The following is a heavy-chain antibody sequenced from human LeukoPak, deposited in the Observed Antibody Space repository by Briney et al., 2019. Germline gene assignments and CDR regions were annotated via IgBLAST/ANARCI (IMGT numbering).Heavy chain of an antibody. CDR3: ARDNTAMIPYYFDY. CDR1: GFTFSSYG. Sequence: PGGSLRLSCAASGFTFSSYGMHWVRQAPGKGLEWVAVIWYDGSNKYYADSVKGRFTISRDNSKNTLYLHMNSLRAEDTAVYYCARDNTAMIPYYFDYWGQGTLVTVSS. J-gene: IGHJ4*02. V-gene: IGHV3-33*01. D-gene: IGHD5-18*01. CDR2: IWYDGSNK.